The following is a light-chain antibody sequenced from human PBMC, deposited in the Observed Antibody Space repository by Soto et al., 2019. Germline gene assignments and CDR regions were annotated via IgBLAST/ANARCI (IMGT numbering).Light chain of an antibody. CDR2: GSS. Sequence: EVVMTQSPATLSVSPGERATLSCRASQSVSNNLAWYQQKPGQAPRPLVYGSSSRATDIPARFSGSGSGTNFTLTISSLQSEDFAVYYCLQYNNWPPITFGQGTRLELN. CDR3: LQYNNWPPIT. J-gene: IGKJ5*01. V-gene: IGKV3-15*01. CDR1: QSVSNN.